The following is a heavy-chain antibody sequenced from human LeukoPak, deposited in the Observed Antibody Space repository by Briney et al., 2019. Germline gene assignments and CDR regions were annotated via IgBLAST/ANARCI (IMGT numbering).Heavy chain of an antibody. Sequence: PSETLSLTCAVYGGSFSGYYWSWIRQPPGKGLEWIGYIHYSGYTNYSPSLKSRVTISLDSSKNQFSLKLTSVTAADTAVYYCARGTCISSSCYAGDYGMDVWGQGTPVTVSS. CDR3: ARGTCISSSCYAGDYGMDV. D-gene: IGHD2-2*01. CDR1: GGSFSGYY. V-gene: IGHV4-59*08. J-gene: IGHJ6*02. CDR2: IHYSGYT.